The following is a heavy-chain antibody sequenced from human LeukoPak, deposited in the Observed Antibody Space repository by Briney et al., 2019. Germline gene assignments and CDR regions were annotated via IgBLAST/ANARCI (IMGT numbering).Heavy chain of an antibody. Sequence: SVKVSCKASGGTFSSYAISWVRQAPGQGLEWMGGIIPIFSTTNYAQKFQGRVTITADESTSTAYMELSSLRSEDTAVYYCISWAAAGTGYWGQGTLVTVSS. CDR1: GGTFSSYA. D-gene: IGHD6-13*01. J-gene: IGHJ4*02. V-gene: IGHV1-69*13. CDR2: IIPIFSTT. CDR3: ISWAAAGTGY.